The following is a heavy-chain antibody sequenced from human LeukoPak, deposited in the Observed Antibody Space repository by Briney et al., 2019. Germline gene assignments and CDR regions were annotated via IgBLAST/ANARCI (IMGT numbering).Heavy chain of an antibody. CDR2: INPNSGET. J-gene: IGHJ4*02. D-gene: IGHD4-11*01. V-gene: IGHV1-2*02. Sequence: ASVKVPCKTSVYTFTDYYIHWVRQAPGQGLEWMGWINPNSGETNSAQKFQGRVTMTGDTSISTAYMELRRVTSDDTAVYYCARDRNYSNTERGFDYSGQGTLVTVSS. CDR1: VYTFTDYY. CDR3: ARDRNYSNTERGFDY.